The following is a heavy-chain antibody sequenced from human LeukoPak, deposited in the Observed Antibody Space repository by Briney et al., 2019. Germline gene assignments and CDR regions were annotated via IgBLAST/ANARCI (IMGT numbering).Heavy chain of an antibody. D-gene: IGHD1-26*01. CDR1: GYTITTYA. V-gene: IGHV1-18*01. CDR3: ARGHVGPYNYYYYMDV. CDR2: IRANNGNT. Sequence: ASVKVSCKASGYTITTYAITWVRQAPGQGLEWMGWIRANNGNTNYAQKLQGRVTMTTDTSTSTAYMELSSLRSEDTAVYYCARGHVGPYNYYYYMDVWGKGTTVTVSS. J-gene: IGHJ6*03.